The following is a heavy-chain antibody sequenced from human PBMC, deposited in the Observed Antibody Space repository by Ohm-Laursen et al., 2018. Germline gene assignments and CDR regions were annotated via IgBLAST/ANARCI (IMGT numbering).Heavy chain of an antibody. V-gene: IGHV3-48*03. D-gene: IGHD3-16*01. CDR3: ARDPVRGLTDY. CDR2: ISSSGSTI. J-gene: IGHJ4*02. CDR1: GFTFSSYE. Sequence: SLRLSCAASGFTFSSYEMNWVRQAPGKGLEWVSYISSSGSTIHYADSVKGRFTISRDNAKNSLYLQMNSLRAEDTAVYHCARDPVRGLTDYWSQGTLVTVSS.